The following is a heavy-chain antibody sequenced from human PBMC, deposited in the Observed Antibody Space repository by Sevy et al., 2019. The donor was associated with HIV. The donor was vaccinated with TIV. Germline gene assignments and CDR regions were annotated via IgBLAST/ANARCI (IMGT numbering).Heavy chain of an antibody. J-gene: IGHJ5*02. CDR2: INPNSGGT. Sequence: ASVKVSCKASGYTFTGYYMHWVRQAPGQGLEWMGRINPNSGGTNYAQKFQGRVTMTRDTSISTAYMELSRLRSDDTAVYYCARVYSSGWSNWFDPWGQGTLVTVSS. D-gene: IGHD6-13*01. CDR1: GYTFTGYY. V-gene: IGHV1-2*06. CDR3: ARVYSSGWSNWFDP.